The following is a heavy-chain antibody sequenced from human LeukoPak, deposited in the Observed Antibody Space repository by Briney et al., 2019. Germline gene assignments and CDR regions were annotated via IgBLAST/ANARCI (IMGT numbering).Heavy chain of an antibody. CDR1: GFSISSCGYH. CDR3: ARARYCSSTSCHGGYYYGMDV. CDR2: FDGSGST. Sequence: TLRLSCTASGFSISSCGYHWGCMPPPQGQGLVSVIYFDGSGSTYYNPPLKSLVTISVEASKNQFSLKLSSVTAADTAVYYCARARYCSSTSCHGGYYYGMDVWGQGATVTVS. J-gene: IGHJ6*02. D-gene: IGHD2-2*01. V-gene: IGHV4-30-4*08.